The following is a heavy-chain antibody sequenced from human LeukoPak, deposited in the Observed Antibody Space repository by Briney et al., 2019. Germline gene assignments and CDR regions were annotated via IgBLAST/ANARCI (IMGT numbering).Heavy chain of an antibody. J-gene: IGHJ4*02. Sequence: GTSLRLSCAASGFTFRNYGMNWVRQAPGKGLEWVALIWYDGSRDYYVDFVKGRFTVSRDNSKNTLYLQMKNLRAEDTAVYYCATVRGSDWYMDYWGQGTLVTVSS. CDR3: ATVRGSDWYMDY. V-gene: IGHV3-33*01. D-gene: IGHD6-19*01. CDR2: IWYDGSRD. CDR1: GFTFRNYG.